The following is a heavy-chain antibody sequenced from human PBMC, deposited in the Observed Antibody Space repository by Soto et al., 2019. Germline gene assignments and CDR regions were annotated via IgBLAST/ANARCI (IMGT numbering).Heavy chain of an antibody. CDR3: ARDRGTYSDFWTGYTQVYYFDS. CDR1: GYTFTSYG. J-gene: IGHJ4*02. Sequence: ASVKVSCKASGYTFTSYGISWVRQAPGQGLEWMGCISTYNGNTNYAQKFQGRVTMTTDTSTSTAYMELRSLTSDDTAVYYCARDRGTYSDFWTGYTQVYYFDSWGAGAPVPVTP. CDR2: ISTYNGNT. D-gene: IGHD3-3*01. V-gene: IGHV1-18*04.